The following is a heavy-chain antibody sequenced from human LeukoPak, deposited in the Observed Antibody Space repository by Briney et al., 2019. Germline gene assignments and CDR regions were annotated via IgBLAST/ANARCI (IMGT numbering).Heavy chain of an antibody. D-gene: IGHD2-21*02. CDR2: ISSSGSTI. Sequence: GGSLRLSCAASGFTFSDYYMSWIRQAPGKGLEWVSYISSSGSTIYYADSVKGRFSISRDNAKNSLYLQMNSLRAEDTSVYYCARHCGGDYGVHRDVFDIWGQGTMVTVSS. J-gene: IGHJ3*02. CDR3: ARHCGGDYGVHRDVFDI. V-gene: IGHV3-11*04. CDR1: GFTFSDYY.